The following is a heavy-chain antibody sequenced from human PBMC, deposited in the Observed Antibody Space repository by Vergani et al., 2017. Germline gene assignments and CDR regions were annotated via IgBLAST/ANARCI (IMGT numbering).Heavy chain of an antibody. CDR2: IWYDGSNK. CDR1: GFTFSSYG. CDR3: ATLGTVRGVLIFDY. J-gene: IGHJ4*02. V-gene: IGHV3-33*01. Sequence: QVQLVESGGGVVQPGRSLRLSCAASGFTFSSYGMHWVRQAPGKGLEWVAVIWYDGSNKYYADSVKGRFTISRDNSKNTLYLQMNSLRAEDTAVYYCATLGTVRGVLIFDYWGQGTLVTVSS. D-gene: IGHD3-10*01.